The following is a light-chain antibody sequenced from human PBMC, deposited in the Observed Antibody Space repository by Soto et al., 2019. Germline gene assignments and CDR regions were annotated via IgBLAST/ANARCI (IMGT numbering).Light chain of an antibody. J-gene: IGKJ2*01. CDR2: AAS. CDR1: QGISSY. CDR3: QQYYSYLYT. Sequence: AIRMTQSPSSLSASTGDRVTITCRASQGISSYLAWYQQKPGKAPKLLIYAASTLQSGVPSRFSGSGSGTDFTLTISCLQSEDSATYYCQQYYSYLYTFGQGTKLEIK. V-gene: IGKV1-8*01.